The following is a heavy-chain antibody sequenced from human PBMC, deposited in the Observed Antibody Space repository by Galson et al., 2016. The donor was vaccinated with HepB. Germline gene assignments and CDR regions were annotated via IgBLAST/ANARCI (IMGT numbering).Heavy chain of an antibody. D-gene: IGHD6-13*01. CDR2: ISSSSKYI. CDR3: ARDRGIAAGGWFDP. CDR1: GFTFSNYY. J-gene: IGHJ5*02. V-gene: IGHV3-21*01. Sequence: SLRLSCAASGFTFSNYYMHWVRHAPGRGLEWVSSISSSSKYIYYADSMKGRFTISRDNANNSLFLQMESLRADDTAVYYCARDRGIAAGGWFDPWGQGTQVTVSS.